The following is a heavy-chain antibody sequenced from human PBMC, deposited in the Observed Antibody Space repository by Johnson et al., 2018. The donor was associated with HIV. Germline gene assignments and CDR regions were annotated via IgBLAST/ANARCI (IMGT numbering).Heavy chain of an antibody. CDR3: ARDLVVGATPDHDAFDI. Sequence: EVQLVESGGGLVQPGGSLRLSCAASGFTFSSYAMSWVRQAPGKGLEWVSAISGSGGSTYYADSVTGRFTISRDNSKNTLYLQMNSLRAEDTAVYYCARDLVVGATPDHDAFDIWGQGTIVTVSS. CDR2: ISGSGGST. V-gene: IGHV3-23*04. CDR1: GFTFSSYA. J-gene: IGHJ3*02. D-gene: IGHD1-26*01.